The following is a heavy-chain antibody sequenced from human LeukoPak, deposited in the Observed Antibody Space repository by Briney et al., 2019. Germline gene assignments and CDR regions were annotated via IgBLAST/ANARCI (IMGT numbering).Heavy chain of an antibody. Sequence: SETLSLTCSVSGDSMRHYYWSWIRQPPGKGLEWIGYIHYRGSTKYNPSIKSRLTISVDTSKSHFSLRLTSVTAADTAIFYCARSGSTFFDYWGQGSLVTVSS. CDR1: GDSMRHYY. J-gene: IGHJ4*02. CDR2: IHYRGST. CDR3: ARSGSTFFDY. D-gene: IGHD1-7*01. V-gene: IGHV4-59*01.